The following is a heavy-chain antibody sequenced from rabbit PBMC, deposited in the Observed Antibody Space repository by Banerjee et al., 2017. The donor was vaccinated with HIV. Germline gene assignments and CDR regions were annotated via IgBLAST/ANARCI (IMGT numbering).Heavy chain of an antibody. J-gene: IGHJ4*01. CDR1: GFDFSKYYM. D-gene: IGHD4-1*01. CDR3: ARDLAGVIGWNFGL. CDR2: INTSTGNT. Sequence: QEQLVESRGGLVQPGGSLTLSCKASGFDFSKYYMTWVRQAPGKGLEWIACINTSTGNTVYASWAKGRFTISKTSSTTVTLQMTSLTAADTATYFCARDLAGVIGWNFGLWGPGTLVTVS. V-gene: IGHV1S45*01.